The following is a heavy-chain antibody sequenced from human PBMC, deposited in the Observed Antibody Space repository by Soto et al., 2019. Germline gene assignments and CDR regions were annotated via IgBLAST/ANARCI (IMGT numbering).Heavy chain of an antibody. J-gene: IGHJ4*02. CDR1: GFSLSTSGVG. Sequence: QITLKESCPTLVKPTQTLTLTCTFSGFSLSTSGVGVGWIRQPPGKALEWLALIYWDDDKRYSPSLKSRLTITEDTSKNQVVLTMTNMDPVDTATYYCAHRQRTVYFDYWGQGTLVTVSS. D-gene: IGHD4-17*01. CDR3: AHRQRTVYFDY. CDR2: IYWDDDK. V-gene: IGHV2-5*02.